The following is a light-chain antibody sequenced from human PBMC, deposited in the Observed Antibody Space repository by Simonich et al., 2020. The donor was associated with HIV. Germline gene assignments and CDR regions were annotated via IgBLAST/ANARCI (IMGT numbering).Light chain of an antibody. CDR3: QQLNSYPP. Sequence: IQLTQSPSFLSASVGDRVTITCRASQGISNYLAWYQQKPGKAPNLLIYAASTLQSGVQSRFSGSGSGTEFTLPISSLHPEDFATNYCQQLNSYPPFGPGPKWISN. J-gene: IGKJ3*01. V-gene: IGKV1-9*01. CDR1: QGISNY. CDR2: AAS.